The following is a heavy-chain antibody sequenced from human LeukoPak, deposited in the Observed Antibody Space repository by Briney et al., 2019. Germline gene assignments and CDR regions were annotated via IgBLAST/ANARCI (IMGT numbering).Heavy chain of an antibody. CDR1: GGSFNGYY. D-gene: IGHD6-19*01. J-gene: IGHJ2*01. CDR2: INHSGST. CDR3: ARVLEGSSGQHWYFDL. Sequence: AESLSLTCAFYGGSFNGYYCGWIRQPPGNGRDWIGEINHSGSTNYNPSLKSRVTISVDTSKNQFSLKLSSVTAADTAVYYCARVLEGSSGQHWYFDLWGRGTLVTVSS. V-gene: IGHV4-34*01.